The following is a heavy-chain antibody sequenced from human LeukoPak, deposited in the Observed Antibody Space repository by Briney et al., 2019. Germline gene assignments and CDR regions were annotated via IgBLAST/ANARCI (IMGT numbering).Heavy chain of an antibody. CDR3: ARLNDILTGPFDY. CDR2: IDPSDSET. V-gene: IGHV5-51*01. CDR1: GYSFTKYW. J-gene: IGHJ4*02. Sequence: GESPKISCKGSGYSFTKYWIGWVRQQPGKGLEWMGNIDPSDSETRHSPSFQGQVTISVDKPISTAYLQWNSLKASDTAKYYCARLNDILTGPFDYWGQGTLVTVSS. D-gene: IGHD3-9*01.